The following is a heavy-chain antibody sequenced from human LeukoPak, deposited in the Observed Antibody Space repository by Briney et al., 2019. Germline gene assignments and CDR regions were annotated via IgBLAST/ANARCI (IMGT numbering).Heavy chain of an antibody. D-gene: IGHD3-10*01. Sequence: PGGSLRLSCAASGFTVSSNYMSWVRQAPGKGLEWVSVISGSGGSTYHADSVKGRFTISRDNSKNTLYLQMNSLRAEDTAVYYCAAMVRDAFDYWGQGTLVTVSS. J-gene: IGHJ4*02. CDR2: ISGSGGST. CDR3: AAMVRDAFDY. CDR1: GFTVSSNY. V-gene: IGHV3-23*01.